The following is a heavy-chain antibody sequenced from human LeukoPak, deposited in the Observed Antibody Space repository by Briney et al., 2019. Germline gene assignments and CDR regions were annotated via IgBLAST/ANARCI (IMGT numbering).Heavy chain of an antibody. CDR1: GGSFSGYY. Sequence: SETLSLTCAVYGGSFSGYYWSWIRQPPGKGLEWIGAINHSGSTNYNPSLKSRVTISVDTSNNQFSLKLSSVTAADTAVYYCARLTTYYGSGSYYKPYDYWGQGTLVTVSS. D-gene: IGHD3-10*01. CDR2: INHSGST. V-gene: IGHV4-34*01. CDR3: ARLTTYYGSGSYYKPYDY. J-gene: IGHJ4*02.